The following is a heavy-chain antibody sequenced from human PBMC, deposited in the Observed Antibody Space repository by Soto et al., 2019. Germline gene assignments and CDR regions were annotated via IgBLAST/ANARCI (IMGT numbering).Heavy chain of an antibody. CDR1: GFTFSSYG. Sequence: GGSLRLSCAASGFTFSSYGMHWVRQAPGKGLEWGAVISYDGSNKYYADSVKGRFTISRDNSKNTLYLQMNSLRAEDTAVYYCAKDSSLYDILTAYYSFDYWGQGILGTF. V-gene: IGHV3-30*18. D-gene: IGHD3-9*01. CDR2: ISYDGSNK. CDR3: AKDSSLYDILTAYYSFDY. J-gene: IGHJ4*02.